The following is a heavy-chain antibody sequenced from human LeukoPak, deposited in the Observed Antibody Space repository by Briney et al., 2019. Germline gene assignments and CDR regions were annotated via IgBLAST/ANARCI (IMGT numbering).Heavy chain of an antibody. D-gene: IGHD5-24*01. CDR2: IYYSGST. V-gene: IGHV4-59*08. Sequence: SETLSLTCTVSGGSISSYYWSWIRQPPGKGLEWIGYIYYSGSTNYNPSLKSRVTISVDTSKNQFSLKLSSVTASDTAVYYCARVRRGHFDFWGQGTLVTVSS. J-gene: IGHJ4*02. CDR3: ARVRRGHFDF. CDR1: GGSISSYY.